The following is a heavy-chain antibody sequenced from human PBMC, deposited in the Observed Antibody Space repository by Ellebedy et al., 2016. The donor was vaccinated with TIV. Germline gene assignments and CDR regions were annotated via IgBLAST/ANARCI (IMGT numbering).Heavy chain of an antibody. V-gene: IGHV3-30*18. CDR3: AKSGYISGWYGMDV. Sequence: GESLKIPXAASEFTFRTYGIHWVRQAPGKGLEWVAAISYDGSDKFCADSVKGRFIISRDNSKNTVYLQVDSLRAEDTAVFYCAKSGYISGWYGMDVWGQGTTVTVSS. J-gene: IGHJ6*02. CDR1: EFTFRTYG. CDR2: ISYDGSDK. D-gene: IGHD6-19*01.